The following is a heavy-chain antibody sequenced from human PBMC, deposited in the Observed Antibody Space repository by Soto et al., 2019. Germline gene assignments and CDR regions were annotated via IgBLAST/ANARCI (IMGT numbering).Heavy chain of an antibody. Sequence: SEILSLTCTVSGGSISSGGYWWSWVRPFPGKGLEWIGEIYHSGSTIYNPSLQSRVTLSVDKSKNEFSLKMSSVTAADTAVYYSTSKFGQLLADAFDIWGQGTMVTVSS. CDR1: GGSISSGGYW. D-gene: IGHD3-10*01. CDR3: TSKFGQLLADAFDI. CDR2: IYHSGST. J-gene: IGHJ3*02. V-gene: IGHV4-4*02.